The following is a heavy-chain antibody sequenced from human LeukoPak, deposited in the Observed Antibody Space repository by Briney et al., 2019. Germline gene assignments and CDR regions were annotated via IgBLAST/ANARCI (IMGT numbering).Heavy chain of an antibody. D-gene: IGHD5-18*01. V-gene: IGHV3-21*01. Sequence: GGSLRLSCAASGFTFSSYSMNWVRQAPGKGLEWVSFISGRSNYIYYADSVRGRFTISRDNAKNSLYLQMNSLRAEDTAVYYCAREREYNYGHMLGYWGQGTLVTVSS. CDR2: ISGRSNYI. CDR1: GFTFSSYS. J-gene: IGHJ4*02. CDR3: AREREYNYGHMLGY.